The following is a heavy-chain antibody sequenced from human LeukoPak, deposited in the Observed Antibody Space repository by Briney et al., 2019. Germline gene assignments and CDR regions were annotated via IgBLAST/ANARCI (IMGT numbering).Heavy chain of an antibody. Sequence: SETLSLTCAVYGGSFSGHYWSWIRQPPGKGLEWIGEIIHTGSTKYNPSLESRVSMSLDASRNQFSLELSSVTAADTAVYYCVSGQVAPRLRAEYWGQGTLVIVSS. CDR3: VSGQVAPRLRAEY. D-gene: IGHD1-14*01. J-gene: IGHJ4*02. CDR1: GGSFSGHY. V-gene: IGHV4-34*12. CDR2: IIHTGST.